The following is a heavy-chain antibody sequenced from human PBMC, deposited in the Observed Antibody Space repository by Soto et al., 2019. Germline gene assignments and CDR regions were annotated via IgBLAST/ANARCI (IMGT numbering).Heavy chain of an antibody. V-gene: IGHV1-8*01. Sequence: ASVKVSCKASGYTFTSYDINWVRQATGQGLEWMGWMNPNSGNTGYAQKFQGRFTISRDDSKSIAYLQMNSLKTEDTAVYYCTASSLYYYYYGMDVWGQGTTVTVSS. CDR3: TASSLYYYYYGMDV. D-gene: IGHD5-18*01. CDR1: GYTFTSYD. J-gene: IGHJ6*02. CDR2: MNPNSGNT.